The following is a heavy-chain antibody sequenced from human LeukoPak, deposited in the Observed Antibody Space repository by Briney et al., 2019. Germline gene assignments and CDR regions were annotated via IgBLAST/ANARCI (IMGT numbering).Heavy chain of an antibody. CDR2: INTDGSST. CDR1: GFTFSSYW. CDR3: ASVVTTGTTLGD. D-gene: IGHD1-1*01. Sequence: PGGSLRLSCAASGFTFSSYWMHWVRQAPGKGLVWVSRINTDGSSTSYADSVKGRFTISRDNAKNTLYLQMNSLRAEDTAVYYCASVVTTGTTLGDWGQGTLVTVSS. V-gene: IGHV3-74*01. J-gene: IGHJ4*02.